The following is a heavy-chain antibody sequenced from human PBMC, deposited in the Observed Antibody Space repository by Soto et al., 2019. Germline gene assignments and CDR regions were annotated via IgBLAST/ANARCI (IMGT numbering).Heavy chain of an antibody. D-gene: IGHD3-10*01. CDR3: ARVGGYGMDV. V-gene: IGHV4-38-2*01. CDR1: GYSISSGYY. J-gene: IGHJ6*02. Sequence: ASEPLSLTCAVSGYSISSGYYWGWIRQPPGKGLEWIGSIYHSGSTYNNPSLKSRVTISVDTSKNQFSLKLSSVTAADTAVYYCARVGGYGMDVWGQGTTVTVSS. CDR2: IYHSGST.